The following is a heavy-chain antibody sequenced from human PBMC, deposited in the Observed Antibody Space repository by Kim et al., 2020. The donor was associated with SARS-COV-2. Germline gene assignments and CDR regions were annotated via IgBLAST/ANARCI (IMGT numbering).Heavy chain of an antibody. D-gene: IGHD2-15*01. CDR1: GFTFSNYG. CDR2: ISDNGRNT. CDR3: AKNVLVVSPFDS. Sequence: GGSLRLSCAASGFTFSNYGMSWARQAPGKGLEWVSGISDNGRNTYYADSVRGRFTISRDNSKNTVYLQMNSLRAEDTAIYYCAKNVLVVSPFDSWGRGTLVTVSS. V-gene: IGHV3-23*01. J-gene: IGHJ4*02.